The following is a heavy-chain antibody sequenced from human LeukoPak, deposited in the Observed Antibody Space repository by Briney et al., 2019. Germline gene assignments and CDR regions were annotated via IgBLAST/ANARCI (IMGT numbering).Heavy chain of an antibody. CDR2: IYPADSDT. V-gene: IGHV5-51*01. J-gene: IGHJ4*02. Sequence: GESLKISCKGSGYSFTSYWIGWVRQMPGKGLEWMGIIYPADSDTRYSPSFQGQVTISADKSISTAYLQWSSLKASDTAMYYCARPSGYSYGQSGFDYWGQGTLVTVSS. CDR3: ARPSGYSYGQSGFDY. CDR1: GYSFTSYW. D-gene: IGHD5-18*01.